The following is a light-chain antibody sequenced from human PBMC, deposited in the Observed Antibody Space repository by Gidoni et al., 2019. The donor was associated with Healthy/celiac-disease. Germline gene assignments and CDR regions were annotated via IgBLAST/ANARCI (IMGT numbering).Light chain of an antibody. Sequence: DIQMTQSPASLSASVGDRVTITCRESQSISNYLNWYQQKPGKAPKLLIYAASSLQSGVPARFSGSGSGIDFTLTISSLQPEVLATYYCQPSYSTLLAFGQGTKVEIK. CDR2: AAS. CDR3: QPSYSTLLA. J-gene: IGKJ1*01. CDR1: QSISNY. V-gene: IGKV1-39*01.